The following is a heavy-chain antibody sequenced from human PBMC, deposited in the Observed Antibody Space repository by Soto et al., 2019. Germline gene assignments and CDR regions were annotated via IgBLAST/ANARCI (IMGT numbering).Heavy chain of an antibody. Sequence: PSETLSLTCTVSGGSISSYYWSWIRQPPGKGLEWIGYIYYSGSTNYNPSLKSRVTISVDTSKNQFSLKLSSVTAEDTAVYYCARGLRIAARPHFDDWGQGTLVSVSS. CDR2: IYYSGST. CDR1: GGSISSYY. V-gene: IGHV4-59*01. D-gene: IGHD6-6*01. CDR3: ARGLRIAARPHFDD. J-gene: IGHJ4*02.